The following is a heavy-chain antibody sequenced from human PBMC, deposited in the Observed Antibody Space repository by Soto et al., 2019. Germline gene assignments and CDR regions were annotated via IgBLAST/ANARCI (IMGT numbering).Heavy chain of an antibody. CDR2: IYWDDDK. J-gene: IGHJ6*02. CDR1: GFSLTRGVA. Sequence: GSGPTLVNXTQTLTLTCTFSGFSLTRGVAVGWIRQPPGKALEWLALIYWDDDKRYSPSLKSRLTITKDSFINQVVLTMTNLGPVDTATYYCSRDSYGSGYGMDVWGQGTTVTVSS. D-gene: IGHD3-10*01. CDR3: SRDSYGSGYGMDV. V-gene: IGHV2-5*02.